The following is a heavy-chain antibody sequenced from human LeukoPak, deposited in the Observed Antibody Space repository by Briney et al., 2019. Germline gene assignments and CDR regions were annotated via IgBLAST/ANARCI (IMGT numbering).Heavy chain of an antibody. J-gene: IGHJ4*02. CDR1: GGSISSYY. CDR3: ERGPTAMVPRLDY. Sequence: SETLSLTCTVSGGSISSYYWSWIRQPPGKGLEWIGYIYYSGSTNYNPSLKSRVTISVDTSKNQFSLKLSSVTAADTAVYYCERGPTAMVPRLDYWGQGTLVTVSS. D-gene: IGHD5-18*01. CDR2: IYYSGST. V-gene: IGHV4-59*01.